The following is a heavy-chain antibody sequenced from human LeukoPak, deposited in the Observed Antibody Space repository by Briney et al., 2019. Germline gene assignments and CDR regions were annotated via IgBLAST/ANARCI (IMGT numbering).Heavy chain of an antibody. V-gene: IGHV3-9*03. Sequence: PGGSLRLSCAASGFTFDDYAMHWVRQAPGKGLEWVSGISWNSGSIGYADSVKGRFTISRDNAKNSLYLQMNSLRAEDMALYYCAKGANWNENLALFDYWGQGTLVTVSS. CDR2: ISWNSGSI. CDR1: GFTFDDYA. J-gene: IGHJ4*02. CDR3: AKGANWNENLALFDY. D-gene: IGHD1-1*01.